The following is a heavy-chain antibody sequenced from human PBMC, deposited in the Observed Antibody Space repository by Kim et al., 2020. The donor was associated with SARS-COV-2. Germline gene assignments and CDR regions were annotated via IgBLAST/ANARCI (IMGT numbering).Heavy chain of an antibody. CDR1: GFTFSSYA. J-gene: IGHJ4*02. Sequence: GGSLRLSCAASGFTFSSYAMHWVRQAPGKGLEWVAVISYDGSNKYYADSVKGRFTISRDNSKNTLYLQMNSLRAEDTAVYYCARDPPEKPLLYLYYFDYWGQGTLVTVSS. D-gene: IGHD2-2*02. CDR2: ISYDGSNK. CDR3: ARDPPEKPLLYLYYFDY. V-gene: IGHV3-30*04.